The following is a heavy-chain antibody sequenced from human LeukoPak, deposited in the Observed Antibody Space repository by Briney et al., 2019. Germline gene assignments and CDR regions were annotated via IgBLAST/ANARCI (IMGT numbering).Heavy chain of an antibody. CDR2: ISAYNGNT. V-gene: IGHV1-18*04. Sequence: ASVKVPCKASGCTFTGYYMHWVRQAPGQGLEWMGWISAYNGNTNYAQKLQGRVTMTTDTSTSTAYMELRSLRSDDTAVYYCARGIAARPLSDAFDIWGQGTMVTVSS. J-gene: IGHJ3*02. D-gene: IGHD6-6*01. CDR1: GCTFTGYY. CDR3: ARGIAARPLSDAFDI.